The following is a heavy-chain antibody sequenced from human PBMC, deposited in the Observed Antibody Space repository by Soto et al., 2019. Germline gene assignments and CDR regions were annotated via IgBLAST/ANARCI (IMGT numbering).Heavy chain of an antibody. Sequence: SETLSLTCTVSGGSISSYYWSWIRPPPGKGLEWIGYIYYSGSTNYNPSLKSRVTISVDTSKNQFSLKLSSVTAADTAVYYCARHPYDFWSGWYFDYWGQGTLVTVPS. D-gene: IGHD3-3*01. CDR2: IYYSGST. CDR1: GGSISSYY. CDR3: ARHPYDFWSGWYFDY. J-gene: IGHJ4*02. V-gene: IGHV4-59*08.